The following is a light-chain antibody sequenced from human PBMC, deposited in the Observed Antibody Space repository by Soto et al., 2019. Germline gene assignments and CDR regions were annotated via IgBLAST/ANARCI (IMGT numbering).Light chain of an antibody. V-gene: IGLV2-14*01. CDR1: SSDVGYYNY. Sequence: QSALTQPASVCGSPGQSIAISCTGTSSDVGYYNYVSWYQQHPGKAPNVMIYDVNNRPSGVPDRFSGSKSGNTASLTISGLQAEDEADYYCSSYTSSSTYVFGTGTKVTV. CDR2: DVN. J-gene: IGLJ1*01. CDR3: SSYTSSSTYV.